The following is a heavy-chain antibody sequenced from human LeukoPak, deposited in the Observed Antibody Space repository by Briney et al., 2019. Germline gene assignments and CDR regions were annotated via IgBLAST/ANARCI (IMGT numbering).Heavy chain of an antibody. V-gene: IGHV3-21*01. J-gene: IGHJ4*02. D-gene: IGHD6-19*01. CDR3: ARAPGSGWYYFDY. Sequence: GGSLRLSCAAPGFTFSSYSMNWVRQAPGKGLEWVSSISSSSSYIYYADSVKGRFTISRDNAKNSLYLQMNSLRAEDTAVYYCARAPGSGWYYFDYWGQGTLVTVSS. CDR2: ISSSSSYI. CDR1: GFTFSSYS.